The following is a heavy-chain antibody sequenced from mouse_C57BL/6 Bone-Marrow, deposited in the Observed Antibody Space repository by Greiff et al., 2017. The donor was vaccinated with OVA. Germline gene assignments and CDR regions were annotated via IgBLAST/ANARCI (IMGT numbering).Heavy chain of an antibody. Sequence: VKLQESGAELARPGASVKLSCKASGYTFTSYGISWVKQRTGQGLEWIGEIYPRSGNTYYNEKFKGKATLTADKSSSTAYMELRSLTSEDSAVYFCARSGMGPFDYWGQGTTLTVSS. CDR1: GYTFTSYG. CDR2: IYPRSGNT. CDR3: ARSGMGPFDY. D-gene: IGHD4-1*01. J-gene: IGHJ2*01. V-gene: IGHV1-81*01.